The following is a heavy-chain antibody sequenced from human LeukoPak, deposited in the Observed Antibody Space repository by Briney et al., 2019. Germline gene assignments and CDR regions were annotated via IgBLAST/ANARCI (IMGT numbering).Heavy chain of an antibody. CDR1: GFTFGDYS. Sequence: GGSLRLSCTASGFTFGDYSMNWVRQPPGKGLEWVSSIFQGGGEIHYADSVRGRFTISRDNSKSTLFLQMNSLRAEDTAIYYCATYRQVLLPFEAWGQGTLVTVSS. CDR3: ATYRQVLLPFEA. V-gene: IGHV3-23*01. D-gene: IGHD5-18*01. J-gene: IGHJ5*02. CDR2: IFQGGGEI.